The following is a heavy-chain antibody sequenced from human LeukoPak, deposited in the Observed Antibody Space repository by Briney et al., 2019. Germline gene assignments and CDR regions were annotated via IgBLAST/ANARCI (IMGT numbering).Heavy chain of an antibody. D-gene: IGHD3-3*01. CDR3: ARGPVGYYDFWSGYGDY. CDR1: GYTFTGYY. V-gene: IGHV1-2*02. CDR2: INPNSGGT. J-gene: IGHJ4*02. Sequence: ASVKVSCKASGYTFTGYYMHWVRQAPGQGLEWMGWINPNSGGTNYAQKFQGRVTMTRDTSISTAYMELSRLRSDDTAAYYCARGPVGYYDFWSGYGDYWGQGTLVTVSS.